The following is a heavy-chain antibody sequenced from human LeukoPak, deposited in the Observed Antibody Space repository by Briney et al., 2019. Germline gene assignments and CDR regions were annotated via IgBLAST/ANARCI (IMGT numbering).Heavy chain of an antibody. V-gene: IGHV4-30-4*08. J-gene: IGHJ3*02. CDR2: IYYSGST. D-gene: IGHD3-22*01. Sequence: SETLSLTCTVSGGSISSGDYYWSWLRQPPGKGLEWIGYIYYSGSTYYNPSLKSRVTISVDTSKNQFSLKLSSVTAADTAVYYCARVYYDRGSAFDIWGQGTMVTVSS. CDR3: ARVYYDRGSAFDI. CDR1: GGSISSGDYY.